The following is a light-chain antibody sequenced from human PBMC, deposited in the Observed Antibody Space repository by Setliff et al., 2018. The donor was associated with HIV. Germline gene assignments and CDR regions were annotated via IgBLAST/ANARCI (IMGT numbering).Light chain of an antibody. CDR1: SSDVGGHPY. Sequence: QSALTQPASVSGSPGQSVTISCTGTSSDVGGHPYVSWYQQYPGKVPKLMIYEVSNRPSGVSNRFSGSKSANMASLTISGLQAEDEADYYCSSYTSCSTLVFGTGTKVTVL. J-gene: IGLJ1*01. CDR2: EVS. V-gene: IGLV2-14*01. CDR3: SSYTSCSTLV.